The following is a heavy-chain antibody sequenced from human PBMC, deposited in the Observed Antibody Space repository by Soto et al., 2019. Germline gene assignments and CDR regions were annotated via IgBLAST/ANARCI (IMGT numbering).Heavy chain of an antibody. CDR2: VSYSGKT. J-gene: IGHJ4*02. CDR1: GGSVNSGSHY. V-gene: IGHV4-61*01. D-gene: IGHD2-15*01. CDR3: ARALVGRTLSWFSFDN. Sequence: QVQLQESGPGLVKPSETLSLTCSVSGGSVNSGSHYWTWIRQSQGKTLEWIGHVSYSGKTDLNPSLRGRVTLSRDTYKNQFSLRLTSVTAADSAVYYCARALVGRTLSWFSFDNWGQGAVVTVSS.